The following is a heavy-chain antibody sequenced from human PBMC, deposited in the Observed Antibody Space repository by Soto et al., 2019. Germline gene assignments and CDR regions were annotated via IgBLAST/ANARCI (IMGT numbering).Heavy chain of an antibody. D-gene: IGHD1-26*01. CDR3: ARVREDGALDY. J-gene: IGHJ4*02. CDR2: ISSSGSTI. CDR1: GFTFSSYE. V-gene: IGHV3-48*03. Sequence: GGSLRLSCAASGFTFSSYEMNWVRQAPGKGLEWVSYISSSGSTIYYADSVKGRFTISRDNAKNSLYLQMNSLRAEDTAVYYCARVREDGALDYWGQGTLVTVSS.